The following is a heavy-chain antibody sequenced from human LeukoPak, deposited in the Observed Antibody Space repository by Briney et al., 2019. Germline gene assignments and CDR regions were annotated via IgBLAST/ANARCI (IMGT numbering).Heavy chain of an antibody. Sequence: ASVKVSCKSSGYMFIRYGISWVRQAPGQGLEWMGWISAYNGNTNYAQKLQGRVTMTTDTSTSTAYMELRSLRSDDTAVYYCARDLSSRYYYYYMDVWGKGTTVTVSS. J-gene: IGHJ6*03. CDR1: GYMFIRYG. V-gene: IGHV1-18*01. CDR3: ARDLSSRYYYYYMDV. D-gene: IGHD6-13*01. CDR2: ISAYNGNT.